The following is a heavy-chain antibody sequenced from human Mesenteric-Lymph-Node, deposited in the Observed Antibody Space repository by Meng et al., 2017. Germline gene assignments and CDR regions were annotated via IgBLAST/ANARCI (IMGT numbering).Heavy chain of an antibody. J-gene: IGHJ4*02. V-gene: IGHV4-34*10. CDR3: ASLTQWLAPF. CDR2: VYHSGTT. Sequence: VQLVGSGGGVVQPGRSLRLSCAAYGFTFSSYAMHWVRQAPGKGLEWIGEVYHSGTTNYNPALESRITMSLDKSKNQFSLRLSSVTAADTAMYYCASLTQWLAPFWGQGTLVTVSS. CDR1: GFTFSSYA. D-gene: IGHD6-19*01.